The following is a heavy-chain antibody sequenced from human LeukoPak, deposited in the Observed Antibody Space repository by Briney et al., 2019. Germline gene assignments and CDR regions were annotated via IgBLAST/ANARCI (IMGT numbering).Heavy chain of an antibody. Sequence: SQTLSLTCTVSGGSISSGDYYWSWIRQPPGKGLEWIGYIYYSGSTYYNPSLKSRVTISVDTSKNQFSLKLSSVTAADTAVYYCARVSSSWDAFDIWGQGTMVTVSS. CDR1: GGSISSGDYY. J-gene: IGHJ3*02. V-gene: IGHV4-30-4*01. CDR2: IYYSGST. D-gene: IGHD6-13*01. CDR3: ARVSSSWDAFDI.